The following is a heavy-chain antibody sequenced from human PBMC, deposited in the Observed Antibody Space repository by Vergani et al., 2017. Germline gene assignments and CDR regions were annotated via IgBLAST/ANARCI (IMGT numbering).Heavy chain of an antibody. J-gene: IGHJ4*02. V-gene: IGHV3-33*01. D-gene: IGHD1-26*01. CDR2: IWYDGSNK. Sequence: QVQLVESGGGVVQPGRSLRLSCAASGFTFRSYGMHWVRQAPGKGLEWVAVIWYDGSNKYYADSVKGRFTISRDNSKNTLYLQMNSLRAEDTAVYYCARDRSRLYYFDYWGQGTLVTVSS. CDR1: GFTFRSYG. CDR3: ARDRSRLYYFDY.